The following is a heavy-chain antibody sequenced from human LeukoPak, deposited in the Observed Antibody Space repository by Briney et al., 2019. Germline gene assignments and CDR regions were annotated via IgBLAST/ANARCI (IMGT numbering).Heavy chain of an antibody. V-gene: IGHV1-2*02. CDR2: INYNSGAT. D-gene: IGHD3-22*01. CDR3: ARALRYDDSSGYYAY. J-gene: IGHJ4*02. Sequence: GASVNVSCKGSGYTFSGYYMHWVRQAPGQGLEWMGWINYNSGATNYAQAIQGRVTMTRDTSITIFYMELSSLRSDDTAVYYCARALRYDDSSGYYAYWGQGTLVTVSS. CDR1: GYTFSGYY.